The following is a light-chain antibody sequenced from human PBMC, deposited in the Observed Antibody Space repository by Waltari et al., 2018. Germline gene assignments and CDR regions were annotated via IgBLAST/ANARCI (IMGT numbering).Light chain of an antibody. CDR2: NDN. CDR3: AARDDSLNVWV. J-gene: IGLJ3*02. CDR1: MSNIGNHP. V-gene: IGLV1-44*01. Sequence: QSVLTQPPSASGTPGQWVIISCSGTMSNIGNHPVNWYQQLPGTAPKGLVYNDNQRPWGVPDRFSVSKSGPSASLAISGLQSDDVADYYCAARDDSLNVWVFGGGTKVTVL.